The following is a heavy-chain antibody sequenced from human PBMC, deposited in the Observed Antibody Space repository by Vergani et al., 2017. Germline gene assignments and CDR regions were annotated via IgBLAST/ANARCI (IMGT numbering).Heavy chain of an antibody. CDR2: INNNGGST. Sequence: QLLESGGGLIQPGGSLRLSCAASGFTFNSYAMTWVRQAPGKGLEWVSGINNNGGSTYYADSVKGRFTISRDNSKNTLYLQMTDRRAEDTATYYCAKVCGSTSCPYGGGAFDVWGHGTMVTVSS. CDR1: GFTFNSYA. V-gene: IGHV3-23*01. D-gene: IGHD2-2*01. J-gene: IGHJ3*01. CDR3: AKVCGSTSCPYGGGAFDV.